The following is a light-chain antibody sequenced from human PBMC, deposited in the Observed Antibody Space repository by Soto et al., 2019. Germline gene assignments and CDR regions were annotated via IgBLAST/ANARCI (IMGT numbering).Light chain of an antibody. Sequence: EIVLTQSPGTLSLSPGERATVSCRASQSVSGSHLAWYQQKPGQAPRLLIYGASSRATGIPDRFSGSGSGTDFTLTISRLEPEDFAVYYCQLYGSSPLYIFGQGTNLEIK. V-gene: IGKV3-20*01. J-gene: IGKJ2*01. CDR1: QSVSGSH. CDR2: GAS. CDR3: QLYGSSPLYI.